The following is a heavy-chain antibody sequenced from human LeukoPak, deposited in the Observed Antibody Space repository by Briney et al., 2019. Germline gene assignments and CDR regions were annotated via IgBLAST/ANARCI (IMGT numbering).Heavy chain of an antibody. CDR1: GGTFSSYA. J-gene: IGHJ3*02. CDR2: IIPIFGTA. Sequence: ASVKVSCKASGGTFSSYAISWVRQAPGQGLEWMGRIIPIFGTANYAQKFQGRVTITTDESTSTAYMELSSLRSEDTAVYYCATIILPRDDAFDIWGQGTMVTVSS. V-gene: IGHV1-69*05. CDR3: ATIILPRDDAFDI. D-gene: IGHD2/OR15-2a*01.